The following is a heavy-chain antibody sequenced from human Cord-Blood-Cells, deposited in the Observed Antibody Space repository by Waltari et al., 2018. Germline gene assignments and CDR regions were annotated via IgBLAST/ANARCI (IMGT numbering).Heavy chain of an antibody. CDR1: GGSLSSYY. J-gene: IGHJ2*01. Sequence: QVQLQESGPGLVKPSETLSLTCTVSGGSLSSYYWSWIRQPPGKGLEWIGYIYSSGSTNYNPSLKSRVTISVDTSKNQFSLKLSSVTAADTAVYYCARRETGYSSSWYWYFDLWGRGTLVTVSS. CDR2: IYSSGST. V-gene: IGHV4-59*08. D-gene: IGHD6-13*01. CDR3: ARRETGYSSSWYWYFDL.